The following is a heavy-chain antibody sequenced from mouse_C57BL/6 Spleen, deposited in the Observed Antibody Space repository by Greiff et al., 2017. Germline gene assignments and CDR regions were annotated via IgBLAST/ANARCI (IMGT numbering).Heavy chain of an antibody. D-gene: IGHD4-1*01. Sequence: VQLQQPGAELVKPGASVKLSCKASGYTFTSYWMHWVKQRPGQGLEWIGMIHPNSGSTNYNEKFKSKATLTVDKSSSTAYMQLSSLTSEDSAVYYCARKGGNWEGPDYWGQGTTLTVSS. CDR1: GYTFTSYW. CDR3: ARKGGNWEGPDY. CDR2: IHPNSGST. J-gene: IGHJ2*01. V-gene: IGHV1-64*01.